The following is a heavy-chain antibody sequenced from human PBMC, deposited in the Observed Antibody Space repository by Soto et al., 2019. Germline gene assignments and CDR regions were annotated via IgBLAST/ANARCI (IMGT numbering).Heavy chain of an antibody. J-gene: IGHJ4*02. CDR2: IYWDDDK. Sequence: QITLKESGPTLVKPTQTLTLTCTFSGFSLSTSGVGVGWIRQPPGKALEWLALIYWDDDKRYSPSLKSRLTIPKDTSKNQVVLTMTNMDPVDTATYYCAHAYSSGWLYPLDYWGQGTLVTVSS. V-gene: IGHV2-5*02. CDR3: AHAYSSGWLYPLDY. D-gene: IGHD6-19*01. CDR1: GFSLSTSGVG.